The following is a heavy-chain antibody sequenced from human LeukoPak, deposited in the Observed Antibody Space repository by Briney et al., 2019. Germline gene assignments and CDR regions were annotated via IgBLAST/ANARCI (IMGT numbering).Heavy chain of an antibody. J-gene: IGHJ4*02. CDR3: ARGHWFGQLLAPDY. D-gene: IGHD3-10*01. Sequence: ASVKVSCKASGYTFTGYYIHWVRQAPGQGLEWMEWINPNSGGSNYAQKFQGRVTMTRDTSINTAYMGLNRLTSDDTAVYYCARGHWFGQLLAPDYWGQGTLVTVSS. CDR1: GYTFTGYY. V-gene: IGHV1-2*02. CDR2: INPNSGGS.